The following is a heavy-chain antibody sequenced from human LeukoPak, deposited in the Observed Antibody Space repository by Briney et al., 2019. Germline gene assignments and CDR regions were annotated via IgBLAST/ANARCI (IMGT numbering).Heavy chain of an antibody. J-gene: IGHJ4*02. CDR2: IYSGGNT. Sequence: GGSLRLSCAASEFTVSSNYMSWVRQAPGKGLEWVSVIYSGGNTYYADSVKGRFTISRDNSKNTLYLQMNSLRAEDTAVYYCARGHPITSFDYWGQGTLVTVSS. CDR1: EFTVSSNY. V-gene: IGHV3-53*01. D-gene: IGHD1-1*01. CDR3: ARGHPITSFDY.